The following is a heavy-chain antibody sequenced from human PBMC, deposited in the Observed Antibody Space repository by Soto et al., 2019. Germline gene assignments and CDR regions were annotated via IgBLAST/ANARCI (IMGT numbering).Heavy chain of an antibody. Sequence: SETLSLTCTVSGGSISSSSYYWGWIRQPPGKGLEWIGSIYYSGSTYYNPSLKSRVTISVDTSKNQFSLKLSSVTAADTAVYYCARHGRYSSGWYEGPDWFDPWGQGTLVTVSS. CDR1: GGSISSSSYY. CDR3: ARHGRYSSGWYEGPDWFDP. J-gene: IGHJ5*02. CDR2: IYYSGST. V-gene: IGHV4-39*01. D-gene: IGHD6-19*01.